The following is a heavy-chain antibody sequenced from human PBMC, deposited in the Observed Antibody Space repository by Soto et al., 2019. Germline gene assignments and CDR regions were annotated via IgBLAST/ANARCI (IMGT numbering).Heavy chain of an antibody. CDR1: GYTFTSYD. CDR2: MNPNSGNT. Sequence: ASVKVSCKASGYTFTSYDINWVRQATGQGLEWMGWMNPNSGNTGYAQKFQGRATMTRNTSISTAYMELSSLRSEDTAVYYCARCSLLTGYYSYYYYYMDVWAKGPRSPSP. J-gene: IGHJ6*03. D-gene: IGHD3-9*01. CDR3: ARCSLLTGYYSYYYYYMDV. V-gene: IGHV1-8*01.